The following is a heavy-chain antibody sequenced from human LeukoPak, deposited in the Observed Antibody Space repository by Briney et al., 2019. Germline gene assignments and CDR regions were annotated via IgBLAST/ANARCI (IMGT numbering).Heavy chain of an antibody. CDR1: GYTFTGYY. CDR3: ARAPPGRANGMDV. V-gene: IGHV1-2*02. CDR2: INPNSGGT. J-gene: IGHJ6*02. D-gene: IGHD1-26*01. Sequence: ASVKVSCKASGYTFTGYYMHWVRQAPGQGLEWMGWINPNSGGTNYAQKFQGRVTMTRDTSISTAYMELSRLRSDDTAVYYCARAPPGRANGMDVWGQGTTVTVSS.